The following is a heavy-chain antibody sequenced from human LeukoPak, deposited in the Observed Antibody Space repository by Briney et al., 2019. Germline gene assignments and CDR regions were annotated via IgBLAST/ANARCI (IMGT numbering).Heavy chain of an antibody. D-gene: IGHD2-15*01. Sequence: PGESLKISCKGSGYSFTNYCIGWVRQMPGKGLEWMGIIYPCDSDTRYSPSFQGQVTISADKSISTAYLQWSSLKASDTAMYYCALNPRGYCSGGRCYIGYWGQGTLVTVSS. CDR2: IYPCDSDT. J-gene: IGHJ4*02. CDR1: GYSFTNYC. V-gene: IGHV5-51*01. CDR3: ALNPRGYCSGGRCYIGY.